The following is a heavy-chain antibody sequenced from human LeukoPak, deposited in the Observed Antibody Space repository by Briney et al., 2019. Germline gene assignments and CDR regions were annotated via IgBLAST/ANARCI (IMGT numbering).Heavy chain of an antibody. J-gene: IGHJ4*02. Sequence: GGSLRLSCAASGFTVSSNYMSWVRQAPGKGLEWVSVIYSGGSTYYADSVKGRFTISRDNSKNTLYLQMNSLRAEDTAVYYCAGGVWGPTKYSSGWYPFDYWGQGTLVTVSS. CDR2: IYSGGST. D-gene: IGHD6-19*01. CDR1: GFTVSSNY. CDR3: AGGVWGPTKYSSGWYPFDY. V-gene: IGHV3-53*01.